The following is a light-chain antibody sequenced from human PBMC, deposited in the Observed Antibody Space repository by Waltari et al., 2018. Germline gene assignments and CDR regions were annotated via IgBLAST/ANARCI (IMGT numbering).Light chain of an antibody. CDR1: TSAIGSYYL. CDR3: SSYTYGGPWV. J-gene: IGLJ2*01. CDR2: EVD. V-gene: IGLV2-23*02. Sequence: SALTQPASVSASPGQSIPISCTGSTSAIGSYYLVSWYQQHPGKAPHLLSYEVDKRPSGVSYRFSGSKSGNAASLTVSGLQPEDEGHYFCSSYTYGGPWVFGGGTLLTVL.